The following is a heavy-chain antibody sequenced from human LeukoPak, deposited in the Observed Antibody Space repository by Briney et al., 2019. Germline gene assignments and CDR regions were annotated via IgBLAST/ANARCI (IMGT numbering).Heavy chain of an antibody. J-gene: IGHJ4*02. Sequence: ASVKVSCKSSGYPFIAYYIHWVRQAPGQGLEWMGWINPKSGDTKYAQKFQGRVTMTRDTSISTAHMELSGLRPDDTAVYYCARSQLGDFWGQGTLVTVSS. CDR2: INPKSGDT. D-gene: IGHD7-27*01. CDR1: GYPFIAYY. V-gene: IGHV1-2*02. CDR3: ARSQLGDF.